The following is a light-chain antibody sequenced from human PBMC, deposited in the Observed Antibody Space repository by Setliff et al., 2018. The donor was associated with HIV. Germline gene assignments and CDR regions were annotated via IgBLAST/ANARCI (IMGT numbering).Light chain of an antibody. CDR1: SSDVGGYTY. CDR3: STYTTFSTV. V-gene: IGLV2-14*01. Sequence: QSVLTQPASVSGSPGRSITISCTGTSSDVGGYTYVSWYQQYPGKAPKLIIYDVSNRPSGVSNRFSGSKSGNTASLTISGLQAEDEADYYCSTYTTFSTVFGGGTKVTVL. CDR2: DVS. J-gene: IGLJ3*02.